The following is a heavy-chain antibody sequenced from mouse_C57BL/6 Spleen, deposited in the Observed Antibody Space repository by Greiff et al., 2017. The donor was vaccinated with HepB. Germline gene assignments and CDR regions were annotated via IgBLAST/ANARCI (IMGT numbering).Heavy chain of an antibody. V-gene: IGHV1-69*01. CDR3: ARGDGGNYFDD. D-gene: IGHD2-3*01. CDR1: GYTFTSYW. CDR2: TDPSDSYT. J-gene: IGHJ2*01. Sequence: VQLQQSGAELVMPGASVKLSCKASGYTFTSYWMHWVKQRPGQGLEWIGETDPSDSYTNYNQKFNGKSTLTVDKSSSTAYMQLSSLTSDDSAVYYCARGDGGNYFDDWGQGTTLTVSS.